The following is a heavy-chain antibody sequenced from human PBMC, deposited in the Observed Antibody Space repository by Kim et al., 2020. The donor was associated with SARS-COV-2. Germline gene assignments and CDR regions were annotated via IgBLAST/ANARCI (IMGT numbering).Heavy chain of an antibody. CDR1: GGSISSSNYY. Sequence: SETLSLTCTVSGGSISSSNYYWGWIRQPPGKGLEWIGSISYGGSTYYNPSLKSRVTISVDTSKNQFSLKLSSVTAADTAVYYCARHRDXGTYYXHXXXWGQGTXXTXSS. V-gene: IGHV4-39*01. CDR3: ARHRDXGTYYXHXXX. D-gene: IGHD1-26*01. CDR2: ISYGGST. J-gene: IGHJ4*02.